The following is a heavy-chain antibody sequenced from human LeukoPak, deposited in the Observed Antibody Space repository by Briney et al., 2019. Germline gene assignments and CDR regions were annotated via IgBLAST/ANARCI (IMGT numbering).Heavy chain of an antibody. CDR2: ISWNSCSI. V-gene: IGHV3-9*01. CDR1: GFTFDDYA. D-gene: IGHD2-2*01. CDR3: AKDMFSSYARGEFDY. Sequence: QSGGSLRLSCAASGFTFDDYAMHWVRQAPGKGLEWVSGISWNSCSIGYADSVKGRFTTSRDNAKNSLYLQMNSLRAEDTALYYCAKDMFSSYARGEFDYWGQGTLVTVSS. J-gene: IGHJ4*02.